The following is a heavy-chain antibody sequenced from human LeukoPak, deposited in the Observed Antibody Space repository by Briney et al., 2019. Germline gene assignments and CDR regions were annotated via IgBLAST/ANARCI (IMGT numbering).Heavy chain of an antibody. V-gene: IGHV3-48*03. CDR3: AKGYYGDYWYYFDY. Sequence: PGGSLRLSCAASGFTFSSYEMHWVRQAPGKGLEWISYISSSDSTIYYADSVKGRFTISRDNSKNTLYLQMNSLRAEDTAVYYCAKGYYGDYWYYFDYWGQGTLVTVSS. CDR1: GFTFSSYE. D-gene: IGHD4-17*01. CDR2: ISSSDSTI. J-gene: IGHJ4*02.